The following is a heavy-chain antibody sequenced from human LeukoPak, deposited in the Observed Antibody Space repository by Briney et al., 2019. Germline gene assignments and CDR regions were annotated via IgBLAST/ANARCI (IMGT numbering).Heavy chain of an antibody. CDR1: GFTFSGYE. Sequence: GGSLRLSCATSGFTFSGYEMNWVRQAPGKGLEWVSYISTSGSTIYYADSVKGRFTVSRDNAKNSLYLQMNSLRAEDTADYYCARDPGYCSSTSCYKFFDYWGQGTLVTVSS. CDR2: ISTSGSTI. D-gene: IGHD2-2*02. CDR3: ARDPGYCSSTSCYKFFDY. J-gene: IGHJ4*02. V-gene: IGHV3-48*03.